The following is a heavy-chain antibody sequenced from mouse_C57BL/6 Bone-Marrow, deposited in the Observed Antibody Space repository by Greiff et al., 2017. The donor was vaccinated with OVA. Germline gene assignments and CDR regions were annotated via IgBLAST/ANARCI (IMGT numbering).Heavy chain of an antibody. D-gene: IGHD2-1*01. V-gene: IGHV14-4*01. CDR3: TTFLYYMGFAY. CDR2: IDPENGDT. CDR1: GFNIKDDY. J-gene: IGHJ3*01. Sequence: VQLQQSGAELVRPGASVKLSCTASGFNIKDDYMHWVKQRPEQGLEWIGWIDPENGDTEYASKFQGQATITADTSSNTAYLQLSSLTSEDTAVYYCTTFLYYMGFAYWGQGTLVTVSA.